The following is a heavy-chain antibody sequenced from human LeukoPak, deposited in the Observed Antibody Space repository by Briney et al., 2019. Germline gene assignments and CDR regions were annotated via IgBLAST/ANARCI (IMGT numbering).Heavy chain of an antibody. CDR2: IWYDGSNK. V-gene: IGHV3-33*01. D-gene: IGHD2/OR15-2a*01. Sequence: AGGSLRLSCAASGFTFSSYGMPWVRQAPGKGLEWVAVIWYDGSNKYYADSVKGRFTISRDNAQNTLYLQMNSLRAEDTAVYYCARGTALQDYWGQGTLVTVSS. CDR3: ARGTALQDY. CDR1: GFTFSSYG. J-gene: IGHJ4*02.